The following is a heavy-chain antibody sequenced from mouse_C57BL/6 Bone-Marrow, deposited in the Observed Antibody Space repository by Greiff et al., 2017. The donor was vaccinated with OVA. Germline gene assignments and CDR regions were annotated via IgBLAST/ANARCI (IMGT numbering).Heavy chain of an antibody. CDR2: ISNLAYSI. CDR3: ARHGGYFDV. J-gene: IGHJ1*03. Sequence: EVQLQESGGGLVQPGGSLKLSCAASGFTFSDYGMAWVRQAPRKGPEWVAFISNLAYSIYYADTVTGRFTISRENAKNTLYLEMSSLRSEDTAMYYCARHGGYFDVWGTGTTVTVSS. V-gene: IGHV5-15*01. CDR1: GFTFSDYG.